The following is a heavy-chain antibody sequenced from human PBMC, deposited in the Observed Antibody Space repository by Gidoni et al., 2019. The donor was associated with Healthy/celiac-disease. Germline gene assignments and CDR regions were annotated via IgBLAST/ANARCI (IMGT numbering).Heavy chain of an antibody. D-gene: IGHD4-17*01. CDR3: ARAEDDYGDYGFDY. V-gene: IGHV3-7*01. J-gene: IGHJ4*02. CDR2: IKQDGSEK. CDR1: GFTLSSYW. Sequence: EVQLVESGGGLVHPGGSLRLSCAASGFTLSSYWMSWVRQAPGKGLEWVVNIKQDGSEKYYVDSVKGRFTISRDNAKNSLYLQMNSLRDEDTAVYYCARAEDDYGDYGFDYWGQGTLVTVSS.